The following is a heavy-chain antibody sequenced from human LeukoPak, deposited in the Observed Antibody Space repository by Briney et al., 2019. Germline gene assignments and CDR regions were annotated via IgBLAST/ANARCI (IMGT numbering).Heavy chain of an antibody. J-gene: IGHJ4*02. V-gene: IGHV3-23*01. D-gene: IGHD3-3*01. CDR3: AKSGSGYYI. CDR1: GFTFSSSA. Sequence: GGSLRLSCAASGFTFSSSAMSWVRQAPGKGLEWVSSITGSGRGDSTNYADSVKGRFAISRDNSKSTLYLQMNSLRAEDTAIYYCAKSGSGYYIWGQGTLVTVSS. CDR2: ITGSGRGDST.